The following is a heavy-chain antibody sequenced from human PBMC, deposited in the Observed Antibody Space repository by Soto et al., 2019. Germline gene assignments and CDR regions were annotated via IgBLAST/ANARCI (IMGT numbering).Heavy chain of an antibody. CDR1: GFSLSTRGVG. J-gene: IGHJ5*02. CDR2: VFWDDDK. D-gene: IGHD3-16*01. Sequence: QITLKESGPTLVKSTQTLTLTCTFSGFSLSTRGVGVGWIRQPPGKALEWLALVFWDDDKRYSPSLKSRLTITKDTSKNPVGLTRTNLDPVDTAPYYCAHRGDSAYAPYWFDPRGQGTLVTVSS. V-gene: IGHV2-5*02. CDR3: AHRGDSAYAPYWFDP.